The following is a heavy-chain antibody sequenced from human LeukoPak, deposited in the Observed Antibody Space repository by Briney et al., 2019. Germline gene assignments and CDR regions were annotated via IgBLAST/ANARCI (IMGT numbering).Heavy chain of an antibody. CDR1: GGSISSSSYY. CDR2: IYYSGST. Sequence: SETLSLTCTVSGGSISSSSYYWGWIRQPPGKGLEWIGSIYYSGSTYYNPSLKSRVTISVDTSKNQFSLKLSSVTAADTAVYYCARPPYYDILTGYEDVYRFQHWGQGTLVTVSS. CDR3: ARPPYYDILTGYEDVYRFQH. D-gene: IGHD3-9*01. V-gene: IGHV4-39*01. J-gene: IGHJ1*01.